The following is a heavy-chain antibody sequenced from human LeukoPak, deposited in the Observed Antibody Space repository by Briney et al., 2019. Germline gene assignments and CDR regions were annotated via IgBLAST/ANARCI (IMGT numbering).Heavy chain of an antibody. CDR1: GFMFSSYG. D-gene: IGHD6-25*01. CDR2: ISYDGSNK. Sequence: GGSLRLSCAASGFMFSSYGMHWVRQAPGKGLEWVAVISYDGSNKYYADSVKGRFTISRDNSKNTLYLQMNSLRAEDTAVYYCARDRGYNYYYYYYMDVWGKGTTVTVSS. CDR3: ARDRGYNYYYYYYMDV. V-gene: IGHV3-30*19. J-gene: IGHJ6*03.